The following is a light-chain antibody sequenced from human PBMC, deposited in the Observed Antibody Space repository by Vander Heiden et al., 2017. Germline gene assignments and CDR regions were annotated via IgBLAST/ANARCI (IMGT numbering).Light chain of an antibody. J-gene: IGKJ2*01. Sequence: DVQMTQSPSSLSASVGDRVTITCRASESIRSYLNWYRQKPGKAPDLLIYGASSLHSGVPSRFSGSGSGTDFTLTIISLQPEDFATYDCQQSYSAPVTFGQGTKLEIK. CDR2: GAS. V-gene: IGKV1-39*01. CDR3: QQSYSAPVT. CDR1: ESIRSY.